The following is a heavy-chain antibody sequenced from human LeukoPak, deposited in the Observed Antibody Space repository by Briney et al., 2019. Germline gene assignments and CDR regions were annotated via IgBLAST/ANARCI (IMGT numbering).Heavy chain of an antibody. CDR1: GFTFSSYW. V-gene: IGHV3-7*01. CDR2: IEQDGSEK. Sequence: GGSLRLSCAASGFTFSSYWMSWVRQAPGKGLEWVANIEQDGSEKYYVDSAKGRITISRDNSMNTLYLRMNSLRAEDTAVYYCAKVRWGSDNALDSWGQGTLVTGSS. D-gene: IGHD3-16*01. J-gene: IGHJ4*02. CDR3: AKVRWGSDNALDS.